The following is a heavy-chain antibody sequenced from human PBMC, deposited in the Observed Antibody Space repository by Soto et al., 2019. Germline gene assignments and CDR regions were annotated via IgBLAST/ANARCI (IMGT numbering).Heavy chain of an antibody. Sequence: QVQLQESGPGLVKPSETLSLTCTVSGGSISSYYWSWIRQPAGKGLEWIGRIYTSGSTNYNPSLKSRVTMSVDTSKNQFSLKLSSGTAADTAVYYCARDRTDIVVVPAAYYYYYGMDVWGQGTTVTVSS. V-gene: IGHV4-4*07. CDR1: GGSISSYY. CDR3: ARDRTDIVVVPAAYYYYYGMDV. J-gene: IGHJ6*02. D-gene: IGHD2-2*01. CDR2: IYTSGST.